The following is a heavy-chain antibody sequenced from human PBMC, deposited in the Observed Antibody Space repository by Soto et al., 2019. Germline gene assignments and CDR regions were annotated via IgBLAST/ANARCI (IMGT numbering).Heavy chain of an antibody. Sequence: GESLYISCNASAYSFTSYWISWVRQLPGKGLGWMGRIDPSDSYTNYSPSFQGHVTISADKSISTAYLQWSSLKASDTAMYYCARQGMTTVIHWTYYYYYGMEVCGQGTTVTVS. CDR2: IDPSDSYT. V-gene: IGHV5-10-1*01. D-gene: IGHD4-4*01. J-gene: IGHJ6*02. CDR3: ARQGMTTVIHWTYYYYYGMEV. CDR1: AYSFTSYW.